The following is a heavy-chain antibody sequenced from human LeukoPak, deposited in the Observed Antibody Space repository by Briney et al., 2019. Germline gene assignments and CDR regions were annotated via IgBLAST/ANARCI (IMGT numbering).Heavy chain of an antibody. CDR2: INPNSGDT. CDR3: ARDPHDYDSSGYPNYYFDY. V-gene: IGHV1-2*02. D-gene: IGHD3-22*01. J-gene: IGHJ4*02. Sequence: GASVKVSCRASGYTFTDYYMHWVRQAPGQGLEWMGWINPNSGDTNYAQKFQGRVTVTRDTSISTAYMELSRLRSDDTAVYYCARDPHDYDSSGYPNYYFDYWGQGTLVTVSS. CDR1: GYTFTDYY.